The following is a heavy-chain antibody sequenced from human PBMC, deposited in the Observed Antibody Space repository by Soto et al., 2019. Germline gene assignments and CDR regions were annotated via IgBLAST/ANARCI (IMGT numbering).Heavy chain of an antibody. CDR3: ARETWSGSYSAYYFDY. CDR1: GYTFTSYY. J-gene: IGHJ4*02. V-gene: IGHV1-46*01. Sequence: ASVKVSCKASGYTFTSYYMHWVRQAPGQGLEWMGTINPSGGSTSYAQKFQGRVTMTRDTSTSTVYMELSSLRSEDTAVYYCARETWSGSYSAYYFDYWGQGTLVTVSS. D-gene: IGHD1-26*01. CDR2: INPSGGST.